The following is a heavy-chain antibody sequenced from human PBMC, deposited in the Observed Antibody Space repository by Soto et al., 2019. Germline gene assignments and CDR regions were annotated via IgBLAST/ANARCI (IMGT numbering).Heavy chain of an antibody. D-gene: IGHD3-22*01. CDR2: ISHDGSKT. V-gene: IGHV3-30*18. Sequence: SRRHWRRGSGVTSRPSDILVGRQAPGKGLEWVAVISHDGSKTNYADSVKGRFTISRDNSKDTVYLQMNSLRAEDTAVYYCAKDTYYYSSSGYYVFDSWAQGT. CDR1: GVTSRPSD. CDR3: AKDTYYYSSSGYYVFDS. J-gene: IGHJ4*02.